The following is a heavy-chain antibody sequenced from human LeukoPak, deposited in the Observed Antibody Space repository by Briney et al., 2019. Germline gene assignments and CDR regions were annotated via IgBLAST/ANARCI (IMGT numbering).Heavy chain of an antibody. V-gene: IGHV1-69*04. CDR1: GGTFSSYA. Sequence: SVKVSCKASGGTFSSYAISWVRQAPGQGLEWMGRIIPILGIANYAQKFQGRVTITADKSTSTAYMELSSLRSEDTAVYYCARQYYYGSGSRGAFDIWGQGTMVTVSS. CDR2: IIPILGIA. J-gene: IGHJ3*02. CDR3: ARQYYYGSGSRGAFDI. D-gene: IGHD3-10*01.